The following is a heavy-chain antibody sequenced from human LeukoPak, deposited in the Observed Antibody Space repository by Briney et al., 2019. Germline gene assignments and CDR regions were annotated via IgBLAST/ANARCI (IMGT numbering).Heavy chain of an antibody. Sequence: PGGSLRLSCAASGFTFSSYGMHWVRQAPGKGLEWVAFIRYDGSNKYYADSVKGRFTISRDNSKNTQYLQMNSLRAEDTAVYYCAKRGGDSSGWNYFDYWGREPWSPSPQ. CDR3: AKRGGDSSGWNYFDY. CDR2: IRYDGSNK. J-gene: IGHJ4*02. V-gene: IGHV3-30*02. CDR1: GFTFSSYG. D-gene: IGHD6-19*01.